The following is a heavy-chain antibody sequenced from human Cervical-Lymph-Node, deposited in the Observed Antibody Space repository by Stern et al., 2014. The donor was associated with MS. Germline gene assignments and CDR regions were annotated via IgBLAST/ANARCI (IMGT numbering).Heavy chain of an antibody. V-gene: IGHV1-46*01. CDR1: GYTFTDYN. Sequence: QVQLVQSGAEVKEPGASVKVSCTASGYTFTDYNIQWVRQAPGTGLEWMGMISPDGGRTAYAPKFRGRVTMTRDKSTATVYMELNSLRSEDTAVYFCARVAPTVGAAYWGQGTLVTVSS. J-gene: IGHJ4*02. CDR3: ARVAPTVGAAY. D-gene: IGHD1-26*01. CDR2: ISPDGGRT.